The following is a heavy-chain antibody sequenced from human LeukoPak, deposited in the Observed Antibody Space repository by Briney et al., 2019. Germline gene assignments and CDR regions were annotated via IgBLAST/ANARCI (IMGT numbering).Heavy chain of an antibody. Sequence: SQTLSLTCAISGDSFASNSAAWNWIRQSPSIGLEWLGRTYYRSKWYNDYAVSVKSRITINPDTSKNQFSLQLNSVTPEDTAVYYCARGDGYNYDYWGQGTLVTVSS. CDR2: TYYRSKWYN. V-gene: IGHV6-1*01. CDR1: GDSFASNSAA. J-gene: IGHJ4*02. D-gene: IGHD5-24*01. CDR3: ARGDGYNYDY.